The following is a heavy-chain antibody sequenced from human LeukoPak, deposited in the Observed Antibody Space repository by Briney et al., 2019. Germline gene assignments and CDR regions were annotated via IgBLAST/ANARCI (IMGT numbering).Heavy chain of an antibody. Sequence: PGGSLRLSCAASGFTFSSYDMHWVRQAPGKGLEWVAVISYDGSNKYCADSVKGRFTISRDNSKNTLYLQMNSLRAEDTAVYYCAKNPGAYCSSTSCYLDYWGQGTLVTVSS. V-gene: IGHV3-30*18. CDR3: AKNPGAYCSSTSCYLDY. J-gene: IGHJ4*02. D-gene: IGHD2-2*01. CDR1: GFTFSSYD. CDR2: ISYDGSNK.